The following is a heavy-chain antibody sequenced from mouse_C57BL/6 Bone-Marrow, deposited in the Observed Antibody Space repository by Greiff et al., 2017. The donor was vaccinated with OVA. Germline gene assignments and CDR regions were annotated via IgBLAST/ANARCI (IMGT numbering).Heavy chain of an antibody. J-gene: IGHJ3*01. D-gene: IGHD2-4*01. Sequence: QVQLQQPGAELVMPGASVKLSCKASGYTFTSYWMHWVKQRPGQGLEWIGEIDPSDSYTNYNQKFKGKSTLTVDKSSSTAYMQLSSLTSEDSAVYDCARRDYDYDERGGFAYWGQGTLVTVSA. V-gene: IGHV1-69*01. CDR1: GYTFTSYW. CDR3: ARRDYDYDERGGFAY. CDR2: IDPSDSYT.